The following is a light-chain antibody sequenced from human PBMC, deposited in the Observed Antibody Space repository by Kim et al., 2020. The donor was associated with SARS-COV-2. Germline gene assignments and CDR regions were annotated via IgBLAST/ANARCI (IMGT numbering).Light chain of an antibody. CDR2: KDN. CDR3: VAWDNALRGWV. CDR1: SSNIGSEF. Sequence: GQRVTLSCSGSSSNIGSEFVYWYQQLPGTAPKRLIYKDNQRPSGVPDRFSGSRSGTSASLAISGLRSEDEADYYCVAWDNALRGWVFGGGTQLTVL. V-gene: IGLV1-47*01. J-gene: IGLJ3*02.